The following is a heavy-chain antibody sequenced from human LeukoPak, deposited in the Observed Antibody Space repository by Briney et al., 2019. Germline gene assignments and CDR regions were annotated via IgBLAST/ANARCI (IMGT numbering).Heavy chain of an antibody. J-gene: IGHJ3*02. V-gene: IGHV4-59*08. CDR2: IHYTGTT. CDR1: GGSINSHY. D-gene: IGHD1-26*01. CDR3: ATNRVGTYDRPFDI. Sequence: PSETLSLTCIVSGGSINSHYWSWIRQPTGKGLEWIGDIHYTGTTKYNPSVKSRVTISIDTSKNQFSLELSSVTATDTAVYFCATNRVGTYDRPFDIWGQGTMVTVSS.